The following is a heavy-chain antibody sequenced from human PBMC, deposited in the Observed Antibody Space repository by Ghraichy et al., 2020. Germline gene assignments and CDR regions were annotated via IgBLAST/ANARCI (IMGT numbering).Heavy chain of an antibody. CDR3: AREDYDILTGSRYFDY. J-gene: IGHJ4*02. V-gene: IGHV4-59*01. CDR2: IYYSGST. Sequence: SETLSLTCTVSGGSISSYYWSWIRQPPGKGLEWIGYIYYSGSTNYNPSLKSRVTISVDTSKNQFSLKLSSVTAADTAVYYCAREDYDILTGSRYFDYWGQGTLVTVSS. CDR1: GGSISSYY. D-gene: IGHD3-9*01.